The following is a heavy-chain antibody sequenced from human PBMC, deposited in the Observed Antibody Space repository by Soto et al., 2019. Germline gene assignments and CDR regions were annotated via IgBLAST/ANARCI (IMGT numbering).Heavy chain of an antibody. J-gene: IGHJ3*02. CDR1: GFTFSSYS. CDR2: ISSSSSTI. V-gene: IGHV3-48*01. CDR3: ARDKGDRLLWFGELPLTFDI. D-gene: IGHD3-10*01. Sequence: PGGSLRLSCAASGFTFSSYSMNWVRQAPGKGLEWVSYISSSSSTIYYADSVKGRFTISRDNAKNSLYLQMNSLRAEDTAVYYCARDKGDRLLWFGELPLTFDIWGQGTMVT.